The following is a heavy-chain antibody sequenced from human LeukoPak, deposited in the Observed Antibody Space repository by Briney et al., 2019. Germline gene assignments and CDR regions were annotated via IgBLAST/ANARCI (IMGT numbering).Heavy chain of an antibody. CDR1: GGSFSGYY. J-gene: IGHJ4*02. Sequence: SETLSLTCAVYGGSFSGYYWSWIRQPPGKGLEWIGEINHSGSTNYNPSLKSRVTISVDTSKNQFSLKLSSVTAADTAVYYCARGPQGGAKISLKYWGQGTLVTVSS. V-gene: IGHV4-34*01. CDR3: ARGPQGGAKISLKY. CDR2: INHSGST. D-gene: IGHD3-16*01.